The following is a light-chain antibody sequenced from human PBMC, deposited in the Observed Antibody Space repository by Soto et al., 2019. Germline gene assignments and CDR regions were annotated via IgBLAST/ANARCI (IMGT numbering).Light chain of an antibody. V-gene: IGLV1-40*01. Sequence: QSVLTQPPSVAGSPGQSVTISCTWSSSNIGAGYDLHWYQQLPGTAPKLLIYEDNNRPSGVPDRFSGSKSGTSASLAITGLQAEDEADYYCQSYDSSLSGYVFGTGTKVTVL. CDR3: QSYDSSLSGYV. CDR1: SSNIGAGYD. CDR2: EDN. J-gene: IGLJ1*01.